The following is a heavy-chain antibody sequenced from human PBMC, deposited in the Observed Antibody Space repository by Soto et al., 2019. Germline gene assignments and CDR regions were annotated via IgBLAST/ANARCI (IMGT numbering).Heavy chain of an antibody. CDR1: GFTFSCHW. CDR3: ARYMRSTARNFDY. CDR2: IKHDGSEQ. J-gene: IGHJ4*02. V-gene: IGHV3-7*05. Sequence: EVQLVESGGGLVQPGGTLSLSCAASGFTFSCHWISWLRQATGKGLEWVDNIKHDGSEQYYVDSVKGRFSISRYNAKNSLSLPMNSLRVEDTAVYSCARYMRSTARNFDYCGQGTLVTVS. D-gene: IGHD1-26*01.